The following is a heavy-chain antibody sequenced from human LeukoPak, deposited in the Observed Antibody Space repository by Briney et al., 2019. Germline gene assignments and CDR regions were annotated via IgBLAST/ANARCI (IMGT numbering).Heavy chain of an antibody. V-gene: IGHV1-69*05. CDR3: ARGPYYYDSSGYYPFDY. Sequence: ASVKVSCKASGGTFSSYAISWVRQAPGQGLEWMGGIILIFGTANYAQKFQGRVTITTDESTSTAYMELSSLRSEDTAVYYCARGPYYYDSSGYYPFDYWGQGTLVTVSS. D-gene: IGHD3-22*01. J-gene: IGHJ4*02. CDR1: GGTFSSYA. CDR2: IILIFGTA.